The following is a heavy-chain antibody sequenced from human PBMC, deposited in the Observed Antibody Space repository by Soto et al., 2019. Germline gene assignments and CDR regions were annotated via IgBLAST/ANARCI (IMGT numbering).Heavy chain of an antibody. V-gene: IGHV4-30-4*01. J-gene: IGHJ6*02. CDR2: IYYSGST. CDR3: ARGFYYYGSGSYYINPHITTAPYYYGMDV. CDR1: GGSISSGDYY. Sequence: SETLSLTCTVSGGSISSGDYYWSWIRQPPGKGLEWIGYIYYSGSTYYNPSLKSRVTISVDTSKNQFSLKLSSVTAADTAVYYCARGFYYYGSGSYYINPHITTAPYYYGMDVWGQGTTVTVSS. D-gene: IGHD3-10*01.